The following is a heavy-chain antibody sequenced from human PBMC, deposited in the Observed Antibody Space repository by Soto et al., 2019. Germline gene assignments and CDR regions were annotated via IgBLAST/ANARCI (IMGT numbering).Heavy chain of an antibody. V-gene: IGHV1-8*01. CDR3: ARGLKGYCSSTSCYAFGGLDYYYYYMDV. CDR2: MNPNSGNT. Sequence: RASVKVSCKASGYTFTSYDINWVRQATGQGLEWMGWMNPNSGNTGYAQKFQGRVTMTRNTSISTAYMELSSLRSEDTAVYYCARGLKGYCSSTSCYAFGGLDYYYYYMDVWGKGTTVTVSS. J-gene: IGHJ6*03. CDR1: GYTFTSYD. D-gene: IGHD2-2*01.